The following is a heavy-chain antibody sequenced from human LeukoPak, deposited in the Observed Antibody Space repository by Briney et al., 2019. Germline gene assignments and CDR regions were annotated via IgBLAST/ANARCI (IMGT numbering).Heavy chain of an antibody. CDR3: AKVGYCSGGSCYSALI. Sequence: GSLRFTCAASGFTFSSYSMNWVRQAPGKGLEWVSAISGSGGSTYYADSVKGRFTISRDNSKNTLYLQMNSLRAEDTAVYYCAKVGYCSGGSCYSALIWGQGTLVTVSS. J-gene: IGHJ4*02. CDR1: GFTFSSYS. CDR2: ISGSGGST. D-gene: IGHD2-15*01. V-gene: IGHV3-23*01.